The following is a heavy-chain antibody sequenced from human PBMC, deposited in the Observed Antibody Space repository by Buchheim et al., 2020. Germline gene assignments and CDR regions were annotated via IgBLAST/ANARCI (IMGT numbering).Heavy chain of an antibody. Sequence: QVQLVESGGGVVQPGRSLRLSCEASGFTFSNYAMHWARQAPGKGLEWVAVISYDGDKIYYADSVKGRFTISRDNSKKTLFLELNSLRAEDTAVYYCASPAGYAYGDSSLDSWGQGTL. J-gene: IGHJ4*02. CDR1: GFTFSNYA. CDR2: ISYDGDKI. CDR3: ASPAGYAYGDSSLDS. V-gene: IGHV3-30-3*01. D-gene: IGHD4-17*01.